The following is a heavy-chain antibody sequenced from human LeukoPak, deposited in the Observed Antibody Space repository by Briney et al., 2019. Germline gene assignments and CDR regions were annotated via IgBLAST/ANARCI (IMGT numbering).Heavy chain of an antibody. V-gene: IGHV3-30*02. J-gene: IGHJ6*02. CDR3: AKGFGEFSYYYYGMDV. D-gene: IGHD3-10*01. CDR1: GFTFSSYG. Sequence: AGGSLRLSCAASGFTFSSYGIHWVLQAPGKGLEWVTFIPYDGSNKFYADSVKGRFTISRDNSKNTLYLQMNSLRPEDTAVYYCAKGFGEFSYYYYGMDVWGQGTTVTVSS. CDR2: IPYDGSNK.